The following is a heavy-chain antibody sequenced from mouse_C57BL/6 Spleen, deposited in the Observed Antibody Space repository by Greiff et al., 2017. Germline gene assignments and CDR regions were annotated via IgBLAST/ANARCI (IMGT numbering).Heavy chain of an antibody. CDR2: ISYDGSN. J-gene: IGHJ3*01. Sequence: EVQLQQSGPGLVKPSPSLSLTCSVSGYSITSGYYWNWIRQFPGNILEWMSYISYDGSNNYKPSLKNRISITRDTSKNQVFLKLNSVTTEDTATYYCARVDVTWFAYWGQGTLVTVSA. CDR3: ARVDVTWFAY. V-gene: IGHV3-6*01. CDR1: GYSITSGYY.